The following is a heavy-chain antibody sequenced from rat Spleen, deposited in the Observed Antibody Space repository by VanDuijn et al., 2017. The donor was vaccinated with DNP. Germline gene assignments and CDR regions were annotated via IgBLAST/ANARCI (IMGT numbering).Heavy chain of an antibody. CDR1: GFSLTSNS. D-gene: IGHD1-1*01. Sequence: QVQLKESGPGLVQPSQTLSLICTVSGFSLTSNSVHWVRQPPGKNLEWVGAIWSGGNTDYSSGLKSRLNISRDTSKNQILLKMNGLQTEDTAMYFCARSNYYSGVAVFDYWGLGVMVTVSS. CDR2: IWSGGNT. V-gene: IGHV2-1*01. CDR3: ARSNYYSGVAVFDY. J-gene: IGHJ2*01.